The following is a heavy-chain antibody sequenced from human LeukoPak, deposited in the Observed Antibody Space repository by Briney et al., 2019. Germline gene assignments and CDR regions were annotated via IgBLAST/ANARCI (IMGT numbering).Heavy chain of an antibody. J-gene: IGHJ3*02. CDR1: GGSFSGYY. CDR3: ARDPGAAAALRVAFDI. Sequence: KTSETLSLTCAVYGGSFSGYYWSWIRQPPGKGLEWIGEINHSGSTNYNPSLKSRVTISVDTSKNQFSLKLSSVTAADTAVYYCARDPGAAAALRVAFDIWGQGTMVTVSS. V-gene: IGHV4-34*01. D-gene: IGHD6-13*01. CDR2: INHSGST.